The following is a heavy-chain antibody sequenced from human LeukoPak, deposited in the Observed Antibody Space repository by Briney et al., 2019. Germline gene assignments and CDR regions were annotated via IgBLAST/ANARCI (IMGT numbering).Heavy chain of an antibody. CDR3: AREGPRGNSQFDY. J-gene: IGHJ4*02. CDR2: ISTSGDNT. CDR1: GFTFSSYA. V-gene: IGHV3-23*01. D-gene: IGHD2/OR15-2a*01. Sequence: GGSLRLSCAASGFTFSSYAMSWVRQAPGKGLEWVSAISTSGDNTHYADSVKGRFTISRDNSKKTLYLQMNSLRAEDTAVYYCAREGPRGNSQFDYWGQGTLVTVSS.